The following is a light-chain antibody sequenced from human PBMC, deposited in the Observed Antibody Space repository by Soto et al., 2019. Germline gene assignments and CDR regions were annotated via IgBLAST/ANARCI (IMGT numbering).Light chain of an antibody. CDR2: HAS. V-gene: IGKV3D-20*02. Sequence: EIVMTQPPVSLAVSPGERATLSCRASQSVSTKLAWYQQKPGQAPRLLIYHASIRAAGIPARFSGGGSGTDFTLSISKVEPEDFAVYYCQQRSNWPPGITFGQGTRLEI. J-gene: IGKJ5*01. CDR1: QSVSTK. CDR3: QQRSNWPPGIT.